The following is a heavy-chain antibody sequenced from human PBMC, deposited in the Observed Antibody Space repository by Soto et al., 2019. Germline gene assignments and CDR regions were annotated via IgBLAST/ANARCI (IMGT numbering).Heavy chain of an antibody. CDR2: INPSGGST. V-gene: IGHV1-46*01. Sequence: GASVKVSCKASGYTFTSYYMYWVRQAPGQGLEWMGIINPSGGSTSYAQKFQGRVTMTRDTSTSTVHMELSSLRSEDTAVYYCARVEMATIKGNAFDIWGQGTMVTVSS. J-gene: IGHJ3*02. D-gene: IGHD5-12*01. CDR3: ARVEMATIKGNAFDI. CDR1: GYTFTSYY.